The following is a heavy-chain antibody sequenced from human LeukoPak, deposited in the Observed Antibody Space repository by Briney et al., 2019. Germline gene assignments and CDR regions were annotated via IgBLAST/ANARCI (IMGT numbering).Heavy chain of an antibody. D-gene: IGHD3-10*01. J-gene: IGHJ4*02. CDR2: ISYDGSNK. CDR3: AKSPPHGSGSYLGY. Sequence: GGSLRLSCAASGFTFSSYGMHWVRQAPGKGLEWVAVISYDGSNKYYADSVKGRFTISRDNSKNTLYLQMNSLRAEDTAVYYCAKSPPHGSGSYLGYWGQGTLVTVSS. CDR1: GFTFSSYG. V-gene: IGHV3-30*18.